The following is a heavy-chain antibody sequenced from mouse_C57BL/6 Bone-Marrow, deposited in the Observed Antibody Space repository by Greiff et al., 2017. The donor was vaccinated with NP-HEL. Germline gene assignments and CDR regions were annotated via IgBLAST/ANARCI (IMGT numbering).Heavy chain of an antibody. CDR3: ARRGYGYSAWFAY. J-gene: IGHJ3*01. D-gene: IGHD2-2*01. Sequence: VQRVESGAELARPGASVKLSCKASGYTFTSYGISWVKQRTGQGLEWIGEIYPRSGNTYYNEKFKGKATLTADKSSSTAYMELRSLTSEDSAVYFCARRGYGYSAWFAYWGQGTLVTVSA. V-gene: IGHV1-81*01. CDR1: GYTFTSYG. CDR2: IYPRSGNT.